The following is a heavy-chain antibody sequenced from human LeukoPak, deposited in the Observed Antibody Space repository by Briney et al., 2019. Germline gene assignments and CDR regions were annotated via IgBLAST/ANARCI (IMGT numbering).Heavy chain of an antibody. J-gene: IGHJ4*02. CDR1: GYTFTSYG. D-gene: IGHD6-19*01. Sequence: ASVKVSCKASGYTFTSYGISWVQQAPGQGLEWMGWISAYNGNTNYAQKLQGRVTMTTDTSTSTAYMELRSLRSDDTAVYYCARVDSSGWNSALYYFDYWGQGTLVTVSS. CDR2: ISAYNGNT. CDR3: ARVDSSGWNSALYYFDY. V-gene: IGHV1-18*01.